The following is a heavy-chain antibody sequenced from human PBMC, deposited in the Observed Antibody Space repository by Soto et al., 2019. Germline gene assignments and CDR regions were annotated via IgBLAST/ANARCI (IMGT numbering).Heavy chain of an antibody. CDR2: IYPGDSDT. CDR3: ARRRGCSGVSCYSAYYYGMDV. CDR1: GYSFTTYW. J-gene: IGHJ6*02. Sequence: GASLKISCKGSGYSFTTYWIGWVRQIPGKGLEWMGIIYPGDSDTTYSPSFHGQVTISADKSISTAYLQWSSLKASDTAMYYCARRRGCSGVSCYSAYYYGMDVWGQGTTVTVSS. D-gene: IGHD2-15*01. V-gene: IGHV5-51*01.